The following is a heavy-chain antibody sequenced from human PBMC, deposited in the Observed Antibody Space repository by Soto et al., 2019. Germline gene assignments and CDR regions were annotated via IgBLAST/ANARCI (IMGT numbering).Heavy chain of an antibody. CDR2: TYYRSKWYN. V-gene: IGHV6-1*01. Sequence: SQTLSLTCAISGDSVSSNSAAWNWIRQSPSRGLEWLGRTYYRSKWYNDYAVSVKSRITINPDTSKNQFSLQLNSVTPEDTAVYYCARVSNYDILTGQSYYYYMDVWGKGTTVTVSS. CDR1: GDSVSSNSAA. CDR3: ARVSNYDILTGQSYYYYMDV. J-gene: IGHJ6*03. D-gene: IGHD3-9*01.